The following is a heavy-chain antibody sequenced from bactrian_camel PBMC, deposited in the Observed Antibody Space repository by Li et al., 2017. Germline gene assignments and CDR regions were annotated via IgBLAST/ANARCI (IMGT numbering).Heavy chain of an antibody. CDR1: THTYFSYC. J-gene: IGHJ4*01. CDR2: IYTGEHVGPEP. Sequence: VQLVESGGGSAQAGGSLTLSCAASTHTYFSYCMAWFRQVPGKEREGVARIYTGEHVGPEPMYAASVQGRFTISQDNAKNTLYLQMDALKPDDSAMYYCAADVSALYDCYTGSWSRRSGRDYRGQGTQVTVS. V-gene: IGHV3S6*01. D-gene: IGHD4*01. CDR3: AADVSALYDCYTGSWSRRSGRDY.